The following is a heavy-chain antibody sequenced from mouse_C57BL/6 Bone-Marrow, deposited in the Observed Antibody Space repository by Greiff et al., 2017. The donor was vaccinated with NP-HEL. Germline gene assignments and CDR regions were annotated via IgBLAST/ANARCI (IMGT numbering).Heavy chain of an antibody. CDR3: ALYDYDGAY. D-gene: IGHD2-4*01. J-gene: IGHJ3*01. Sequence: VQLVESGAELVMPGASVKLSCKASGYTFTSYWMHWVKQRPGQGLEWIGEIDPSDSYTNYNQKFKGKSTLTVDKSSSTAYMQLSSLTSEDSAVYYCALYDYDGAYWGQGTLVTVSA. V-gene: IGHV1-69*01. CDR2: IDPSDSYT. CDR1: GYTFTSYW.